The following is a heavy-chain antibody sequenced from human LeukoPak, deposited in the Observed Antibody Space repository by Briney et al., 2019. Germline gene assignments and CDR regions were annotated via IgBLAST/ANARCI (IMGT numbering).Heavy chain of an antibody. CDR1: GFTFSSYG. CDR2: IWYDGSNK. J-gene: IGHJ6*02. V-gene: IGHV3-33*06. CDR3: AKTTEAGPYYYYGMDV. D-gene: IGHD4-17*01. Sequence: GGSLRLSCAASGFTFSSYGMHWVRQAPGKGLEWVAVIWYDGSNKYYADSVKGRFTISRDNSKNTLYLQMNSLRAEDTAVYYCAKTTEAGPYYYYGMDVWGQGATVTVSS.